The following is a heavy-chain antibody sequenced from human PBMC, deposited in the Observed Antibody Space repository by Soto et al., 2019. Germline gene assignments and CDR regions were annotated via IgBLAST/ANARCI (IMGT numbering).Heavy chain of an antibody. CDR3: ARAMRVQLWLGQFDY. CDR1: GGSISRGEYY. Sequence: QVQLQESGPGLVKPSQTLSLTCTVSGGSISRGEYYWSWIRQPPGKGLEWIGYIYYSGNAYYNPSLKSRVTISVDTSKNQFSLKLSSVTAADTAVYYCARAMRVQLWLGQFDYWGQGTLVTVSS. V-gene: IGHV4-30-4*01. D-gene: IGHD5-18*01. J-gene: IGHJ4*02. CDR2: IYYSGNA.